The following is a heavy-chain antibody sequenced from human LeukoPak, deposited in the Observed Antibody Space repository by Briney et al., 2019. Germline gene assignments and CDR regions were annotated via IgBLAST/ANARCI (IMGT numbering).Heavy chain of an antibody. J-gene: IGHJ6*03. CDR1: GFTFSSYA. V-gene: IGHV3-30*04. Sequence: GGSLRLSCAASGFTFSSYAMHWVRQAPGKGLEWVAVISYDGSNKYYADSVKGRFTIFRDNSKNTLYLQMNSLRAEDTAVYYCARGAYNWNLYYYYYMDVWGKGTTVTVSS. CDR2: ISYDGSNK. CDR3: ARGAYNWNLYYYYYMDV. D-gene: IGHD1-7*01.